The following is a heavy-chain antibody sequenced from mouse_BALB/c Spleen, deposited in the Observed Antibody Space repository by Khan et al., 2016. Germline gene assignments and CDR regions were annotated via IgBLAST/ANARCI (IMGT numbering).Heavy chain of an antibody. D-gene: IGHD1-1*01. CDR2: INTYSGES. CDR1: GYTFTTSF. V-gene: IGHV9-3-1*01. CDR3: ARYRYYYGSSRYFDV. J-gene: IGHJ1*01. Sequence: QIQLVQSGPELKRPGKTVKISCKASGYTFTTSFITFFNHSPGKGLKWIGWINTYSGESTYADDFKGRFAFSLETSANTAYLQINNLKKEDTATYFCARYRYYYGSSRYFDVWGAGTTVTVSS.